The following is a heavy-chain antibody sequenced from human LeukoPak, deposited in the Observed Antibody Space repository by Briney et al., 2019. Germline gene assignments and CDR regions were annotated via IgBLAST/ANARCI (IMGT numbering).Heavy chain of an antibody. V-gene: IGHV4-59*08. Sequence: SETLSLTCTVSGGSISSYYWSWIRQPPGKGLEWIGYIYYSGSTNYNPSLKSRVTISVDTSKNQFSLKLSSVTAADTAVYYCAKLRASYYYYYGMDVWGLGTTVTVSS. J-gene: IGHJ6*02. D-gene: IGHD5-24*01. CDR1: GGSISSYY. CDR3: AKLRASYYYYYGMDV. CDR2: IYYSGST.